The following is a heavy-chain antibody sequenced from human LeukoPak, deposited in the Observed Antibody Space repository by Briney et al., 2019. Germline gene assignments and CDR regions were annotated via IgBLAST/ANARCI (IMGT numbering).Heavy chain of an antibody. Sequence: PSETLSLTCAVYGGSFSGYYWSWIRQPPGKGLEWIGEIKHSGSTNYNPSLKSRVTISVDTSKNQFSLKLSSVTAADTAVYYCAREWFTTVTSSYSDYWGQGTLVTVSS. J-gene: IGHJ4*02. CDR2: IKHSGST. D-gene: IGHD4-11*01. V-gene: IGHV4-34*01. CDR3: AREWFTTVTSSYSDY. CDR1: GGSFSGYY.